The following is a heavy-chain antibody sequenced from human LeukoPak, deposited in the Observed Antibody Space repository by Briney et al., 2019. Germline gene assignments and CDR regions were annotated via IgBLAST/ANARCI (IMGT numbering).Heavy chain of an antibody. Sequence: PSETLSLTCTVSGGSISSSSYYWGWIRQPPGKGLEWIGSIYYSGSTYYNPSLKSRVTISVDTSKNQFSLKLSSVTAADTAVYYCARDTGGEDYWGQGTLVTVSS. D-gene: IGHD3-16*01. CDR1: GGSISSSSYY. J-gene: IGHJ4*02. CDR3: ARDTGGEDY. V-gene: IGHV4-39*07. CDR2: IYYSGST.